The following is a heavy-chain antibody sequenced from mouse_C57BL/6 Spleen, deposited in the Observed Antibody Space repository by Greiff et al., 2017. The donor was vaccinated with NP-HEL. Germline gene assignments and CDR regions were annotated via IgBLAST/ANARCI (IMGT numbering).Heavy chain of an antibody. CDR1: GYTFTDYY. D-gene: IGHD2-5*01. Sequence: EVQLQQSGPELVKPGASVKISCKASGYTFTDYYMNWVKQSHGKSLEWIGDINPNNGGTSYNQKFKGKATLTVDKSSSTAYMELRSLTSEDSAVYYCARPHSNPYYFDYWGQGTTLTVSS. CDR3: ARPHSNPYYFDY. V-gene: IGHV1-26*01. CDR2: INPNNGGT. J-gene: IGHJ2*01.